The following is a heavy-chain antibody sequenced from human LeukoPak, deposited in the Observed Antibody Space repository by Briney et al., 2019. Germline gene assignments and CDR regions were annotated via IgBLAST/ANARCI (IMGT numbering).Heavy chain of an antibody. J-gene: IGHJ4*02. D-gene: IGHD4-17*01. Sequence: GGSLRLSCAGSGFSFSRFGMHWVRQAPGKGLEWVAFIRYDGNNKYYADSVKGRFTISGDNSKNVLYLQMNSLRVEDTAVYYCAKGRPVYGDQPKYFDYWGQGTLVTVSS. CDR2: IRYDGNNK. CDR1: GFSFSRFG. CDR3: AKGRPVYGDQPKYFDY. V-gene: IGHV3-30*02.